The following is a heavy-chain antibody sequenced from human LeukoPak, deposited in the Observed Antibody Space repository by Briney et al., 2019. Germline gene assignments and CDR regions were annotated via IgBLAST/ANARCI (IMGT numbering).Heavy chain of an antibody. D-gene: IGHD3-10*01. J-gene: IGHJ5*02. Sequence: ASVKVSCKASGYTFTGYYMHWVRQAPGQGLEWMGWINPNSGGINYAQKFQGRVTMTRDTSISTAYMELSRLRSDDTAVYYCARDRFTMVRGVIIGPPYNWFDPWGQGTLVTVSS. CDR3: ARDRFTMVRGVIIGPPYNWFDP. CDR1: GYTFTGYY. V-gene: IGHV1-2*02. CDR2: INPNSGGI.